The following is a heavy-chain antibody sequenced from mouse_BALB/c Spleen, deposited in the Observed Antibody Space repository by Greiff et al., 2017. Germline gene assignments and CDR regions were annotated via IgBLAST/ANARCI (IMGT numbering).Heavy chain of an antibody. CDR3: APGVITTRGYYAMDY. J-gene: IGHJ4*01. Sequence: VQLQQPGAELVKPGASVKLSCKASGYTFTSYWMHWVKQRPGQGLEWIGEINPSNGRTNYNEKFKSKATLTVDKSSSTAYVQLSSLTAEDSAGYDCAPGVITTRGYYAMDYWGQGTSVTVSA. V-gene: IGHV1S81*02. CDR1: GYTFTSYW. D-gene: IGHD2-4*01. CDR2: INPSNGRT.